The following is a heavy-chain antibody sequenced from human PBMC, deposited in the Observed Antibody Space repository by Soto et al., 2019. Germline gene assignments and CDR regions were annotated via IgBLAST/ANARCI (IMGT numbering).Heavy chain of an antibody. CDR2: IHGGGNSA. D-gene: IGHD2-21*02. J-gene: IGHJ4*02. Sequence: EVQLLESGGDLVQPGRSLRLSCADSGFTFSGYAMSWVRQAPGKGLEWVSVIHGGGNSAYYADSVKGRFTISRDNFKNTLYLQMSILRGEHTAVYYCAKKRGRVTASWHFGYWGQGTLVTVSS. V-gene: IGHV3-23*01. CDR3: AKKRGRVTASWHFGY. CDR1: GFTFSGYA.